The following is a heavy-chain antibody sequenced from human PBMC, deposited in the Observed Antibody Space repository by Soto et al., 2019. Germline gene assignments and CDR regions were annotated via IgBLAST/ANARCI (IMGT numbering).Heavy chain of an antibody. CDR3: ARDPLRGYDFWSGPQGWFDP. CDR1: GYTFTSYG. CDR2: ISAYNGNT. Sequence: GASVKVSCKASGYTFTSYGMSWVRQAPGQGLEWMGWISAYNGNTNYAQKLQGRVTMTTDTSTSTAYMELRSLRSDDTAVYYCARDPLRGYDFWSGPQGWFDPWGQGTLVTVSS. D-gene: IGHD3-3*01. V-gene: IGHV1-18*01. J-gene: IGHJ5*02.